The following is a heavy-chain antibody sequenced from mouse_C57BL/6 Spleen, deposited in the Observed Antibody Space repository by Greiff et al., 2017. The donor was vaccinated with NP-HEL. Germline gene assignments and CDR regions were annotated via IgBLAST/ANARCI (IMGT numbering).Heavy chain of an antibody. V-gene: IGHV1-55*01. J-gene: IGHJ1*03. Sequence: VQLQQPGAELVKPGASVKMSCKASGYTFTSYWITWVKQRPGQGLEWIGDIYPGSGSTNYNEKFKSKATLTVDTSSSTAYMQLSSLTSEDSPVYYCAGGVYYGSTYWYFDVWGTGTTVTVSS. CDR3: AGGVYYGSTYWYFDV. CDR1: GYTFTSYW. D-gene: IGHD1-1*01. CDR2: IYPGSGST.